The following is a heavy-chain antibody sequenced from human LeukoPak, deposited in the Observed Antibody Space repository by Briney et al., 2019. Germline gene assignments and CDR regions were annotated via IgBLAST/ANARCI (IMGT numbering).Heavy chain of an antibody. V-gene: IGHV3-30*18. Sequence: GGSLRLSCAASGFTFSSYGMHWVRQAPGKGLEWVAVISYDGCNKYYADSVKGRFTISRDNSKNTLYLQMNSLRAEDTAVYYCAKDREGMDVWGQGTTVTVSS. J-gene: IGHJ6*02. D-gene: IGHD1-26*01. CDR3: AKDREGMDV. CDR2: ISYDGCNK. CDR1: GFTFSSYG.